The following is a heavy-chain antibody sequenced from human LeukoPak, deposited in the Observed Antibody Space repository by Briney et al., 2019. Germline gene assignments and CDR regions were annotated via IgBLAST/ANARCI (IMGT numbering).Heavy chain of an antibody. D-gene: IGHD3-10*01. CDR2: IYSSGST. CDR3: ARVRADYYGSGSHYKVWFDP. J-gene: IGHJ5*02. Sequence: KSSETLSLTCTVSGGSISSYYWSWIRQPAGKGLEWIGRIYSSGSTNYNPSLKSRVTMSVDTSKNQFSLKLSPVPAADTAVYYCARVRADYYGSGSHYKVWFDPWGQGTLVTVSS. V-gene: IGHV4-4*07. CDR1: GGSISSYY.